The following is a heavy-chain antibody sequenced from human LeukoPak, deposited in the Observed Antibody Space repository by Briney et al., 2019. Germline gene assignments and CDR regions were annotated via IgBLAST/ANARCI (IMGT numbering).Heavy chain of an antibody. D-gene: IGHD6-19*01. Sequence: ASVKVSCKASGYTFTSYGISWVRQAPGQGLEWMGWISAYNGNTNYAQKLQGRVTMTTDTSTSTAYMELRSLRSDDTAVHYCARDLPFPLSIAVAGQQTIDYWGQGTLVTVSS. V-gene: IGHV1-18*01. CDR3: ARDLPFPLSIAVAGQQTIDY. CDR2: ISAYNGNT. CDR1: GYTFTSYG. J-gene: IGHJ4*02.